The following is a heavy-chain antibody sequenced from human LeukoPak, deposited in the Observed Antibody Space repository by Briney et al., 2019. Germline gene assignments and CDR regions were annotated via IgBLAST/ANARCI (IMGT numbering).Heavy chain of an antibody. CDR3: TGKRFDP. CDR2: IKQDGSEI. D-gene: IGHD5-24*01. V-gene: IGHV3-7*01. CDR1: GFTFSSNW. J-gene: IGHJ5*02. Sequence: GGSLRLSCVASGFTFSSNWMSWVRQAPGKGLEWVANIKQDGSEIYYVDSVKGRFTISRDNAKSSLYLQMNSLRAEDTAVYYCTGKRFDPWGQGTLVIVSS.